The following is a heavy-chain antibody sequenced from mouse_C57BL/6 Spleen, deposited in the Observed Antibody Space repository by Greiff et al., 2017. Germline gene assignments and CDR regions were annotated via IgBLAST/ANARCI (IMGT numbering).Heavy chain of an antibody. V-gene: IGHV1-15*01. CDR2: IDPETGGT. CDR3: TRNGYYFDD. D-gene: IGHD2-2*01. CDR1: GYTFTDYE. J-gene: IGHJ2*01. Sequence: VQLQQSGAELVRPGASVTLSCKASGYTFTDYEMHWVKQTPVHGLEWIGAIDPETGGTAYNQKFKGKAILTADKSSSTAYMELRSLTSEDSAVYYCTRNGYYFDDWGQGTTLTVSS.